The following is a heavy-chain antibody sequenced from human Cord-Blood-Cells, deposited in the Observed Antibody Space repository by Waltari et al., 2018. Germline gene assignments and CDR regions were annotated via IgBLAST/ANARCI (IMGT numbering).Heavy chain of an antibody. CDR1: GGTFSSYA. CDR2: VIPNCGTA. V-gene: IGHV1-69*01. D-gene: IGHD5-12*01. Sequence: QVQLVQSGAEVKKPGSSVKVSCKASGGTFSSYAISWVRQAPGQGLEWMGGVIPNCGTANYARKFQGRVTITADESTSTAYMELSSLRSEDTAVYYCAREYSGYERPDAFDIWGQGTMVTVSS. CDR3: AREYSGYERPDAFDI. J-gene: IGHJ3*02.